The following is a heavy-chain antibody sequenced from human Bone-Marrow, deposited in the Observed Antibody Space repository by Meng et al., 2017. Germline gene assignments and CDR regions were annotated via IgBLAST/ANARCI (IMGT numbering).Heavy chain of an antibody. J-gene: IGHJ4*02. CDR2: ISGSGGST. Sequence: GGSLRLSCAASGFTFSSYAMSWVRQAPRKGLEWVSAISGSGGSTYYADSVKGRFTISRDNSKNTLYLQMNSLRAEDTAVYYCAKSRDGYRHPGYYFDYWGQGNQVTGSS. D-gene: IGHD5-24*01. V-gene: IGHV3-23*01. CDR3: AKSRDGYRHPGYYFDY. CDR1: GFTFSSYA.